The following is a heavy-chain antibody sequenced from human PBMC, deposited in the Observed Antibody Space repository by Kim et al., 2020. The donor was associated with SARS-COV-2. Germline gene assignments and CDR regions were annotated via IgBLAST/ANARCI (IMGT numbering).Heavy chain of an antibody. CDR2: ISSNGADP. CDR1: GFIFDTYA. V-gene: IGHV3-64*02. J-gene: IGHJ4*02. Sequence: GGSLRLFCAASGFIFDTYAMHWVRQTSGKGLEYVSAISSNGADPYYADSVRGRFTISRDNSRNTLYLQMGSLRGEDMGVYYCAREGRHCCGTACYGFDYWGQGALVTVSS. CDR3: AREGRHCCGTACYGFDY. D-gene: IGHD2-2*01.